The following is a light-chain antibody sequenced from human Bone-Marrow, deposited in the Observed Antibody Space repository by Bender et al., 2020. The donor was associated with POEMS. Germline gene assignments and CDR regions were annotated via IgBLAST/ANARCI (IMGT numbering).Light chain of an antibody. V-gene: IGLV6-57*04. CDR2: EDD. Sequence: KFMLTQTRSVSESPGKTVTISCTRSSGNIASNYVQWYQQRPGSAPTTVIYEDDQRPSGVPDRFSGSKSGNTASLTVSGLQAEDEADYYCTSYADSASANWLFGGGTKLTVL. CDR1: SGNIASNY. J-gene: IGLJ3*02. CDR3: TSYADSASANWL.